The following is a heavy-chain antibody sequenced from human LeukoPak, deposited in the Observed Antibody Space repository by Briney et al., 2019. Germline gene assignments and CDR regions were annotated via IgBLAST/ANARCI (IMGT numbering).Heavy chain of an antibody. CDR2: ISGSGGST. CDR3: GSSWYGHYYYGMDV. D-gene: IGHD6-13*01. J-gene: IGHJ6*02. Sequence: GGSLRLSCAASGFTFSSYAMSWVRQAPGKGLEWVSAISGSGGSTYYADSVKGRFTISRDNSKNTLYLQMNSLRAEDTAVYYCGSSWYGHYYYGMDVWGQGTTVTVSS. V-gene: IGHV3-23*01. CDR1: GFTFSSYA.